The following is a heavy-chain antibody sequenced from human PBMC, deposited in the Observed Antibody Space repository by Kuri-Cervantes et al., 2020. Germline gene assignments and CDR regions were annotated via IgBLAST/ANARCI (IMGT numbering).Heavy chain of an antibody. Sequence: GGSLRLSCAASGFTFSSYGMHWVRQAPGKGLEWVAFIRFDGSNKNYADSVKGRFTISRDNSKNTLYLQMDSLRTEDTAVYYCALGSYLRIDYWGQGTLVTVSS. V-gene: IGHV3-30*02. CDR1: GFTFSSYG. J-gene: IGHJ4*02. D-gene: IGHD1-26*01. CDR2: IRFDGSNK. CDR3: ALGSYLRIDY.